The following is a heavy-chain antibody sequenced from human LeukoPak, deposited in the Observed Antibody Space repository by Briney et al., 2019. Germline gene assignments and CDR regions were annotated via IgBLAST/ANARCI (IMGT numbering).Heavy chain of an antibody. CDR3: ARRSSWYSLDY. V-gene: IGHV1-69*13. CDR2: IIPIFDTT. J-gene: IGHJ4*02. Sequence: ASVKVSCKASGDTFSSYAISWVRQAPGQGLEWMGGIIPIFDTTNYAQKFQGRVTITADESTSTAYMELSSLRSEDTAVYYCARRSSWYSLDYWGQGTLVTVSS. D-gene: IGHD6-13*01. CDR1: GDTFSSYA.